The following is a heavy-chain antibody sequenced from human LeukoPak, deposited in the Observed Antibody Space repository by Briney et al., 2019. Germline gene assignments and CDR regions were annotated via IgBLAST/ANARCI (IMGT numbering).Heavy chain of an antibody. J-gene: IGHJ4*02. V-gene: IGHV1-18*01. CDR2: ISAYNGNT. Sequence: ASVKVSCKASGYTFTSYGISWVRQAPGQGLEWMGWISAYNGNTNYAQKLQGRVTMTTDTSTSTAYMELSSLRSEDTAMYYCATYCNSANCYIWGYYFDYWGQGTLVTASS. CDR3: ATYCNSANCYIWGYYFDY. CDR1: GYTFTSYG. D-gene: IGHD2-2*01.